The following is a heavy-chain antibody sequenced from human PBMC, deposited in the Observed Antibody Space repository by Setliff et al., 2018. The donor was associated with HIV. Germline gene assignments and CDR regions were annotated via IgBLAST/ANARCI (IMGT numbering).Heavy chain of an antibody. V-gene: IGHV3-23*01. J-gene: IGHJ4*02. Sequence: PGGSLRLSCAASGFAFSTYAMSWVRQAPGKGLEWVSAISSKDGSTYYADSVRGRFTISRDNSKNTLYLQMNSLRAEDTAVYYCAKETFYYDSSGYWPEPGYYFDYWGQGTLVTVSS. CDR3: AKETFYYDSSGYWPEPGYYFDY. CDR2: ISSKDGST. D-gene: IGHD3-22*01. CDR1: GFAFSTYA.